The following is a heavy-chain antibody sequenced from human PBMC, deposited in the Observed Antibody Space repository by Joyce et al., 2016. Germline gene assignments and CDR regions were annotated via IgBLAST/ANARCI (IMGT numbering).Heavy chain of an antibody. Sequence: QLVESGGGVVQPGRSLRLSCAASGFTFNSYALHWVRQAPGKGLEWLAVISYDGVNTFYADSVKGRFTVSRDNTKNTLFLQMNSLRADDTAVFYCARASRYFDWLLPFDYWGQGTLVTVSS. CDR2: ISYDGVNT. J-gene: IGHJ4*02. CDR1: GFTFNSYA. D-gene: IGHD3-9*01. CDR3: ARASRYFDWLLPFDY. V-gene: IGHV3-30*04.